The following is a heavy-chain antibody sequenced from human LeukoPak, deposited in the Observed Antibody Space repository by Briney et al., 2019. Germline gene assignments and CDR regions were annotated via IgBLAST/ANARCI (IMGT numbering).Heavy chain of an antibody. CDR1: GFTFSSYG. Sequence: GGSLRLSCAASGFTFSSYGMHWVRQAPGKGLEWVANIKQDGSEKYYVDSVKGRFTISRDNAKNSLYLQMNSLRAEDTAVYYCARCPDYYYGMDVWGQGTTVTVSS. CDR3: ARCPDYYYGMDV. CDR2: IKQDGSEK. V-gene: IGHV3-7*01. J-gene: IGHJ6*02.